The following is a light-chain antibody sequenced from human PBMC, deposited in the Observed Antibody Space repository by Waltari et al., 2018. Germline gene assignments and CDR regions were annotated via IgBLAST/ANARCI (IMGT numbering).Light chain of an antibody. V-gene: IGKV1-39*01. Sequence: DIQMTQSPSSLSASVGDSVTITCRASQNINNYLNWYHQTPGKAPKLLIYATSNLQSGVPSRFSGSGSGTDFTLTISSLQPEDFATYYCQQSYAIPLTFGGGTKVEI. CDR3: QQSYAIPLT. CDR2: ATS. CDR1: QNINNY. J-gene: IGKJ4*01.